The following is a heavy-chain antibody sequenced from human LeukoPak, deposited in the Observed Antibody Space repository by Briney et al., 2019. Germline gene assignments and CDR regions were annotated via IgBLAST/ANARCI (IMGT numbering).Heavy chain of an antibody. CDR2: TTPIFGKA. CDR1: GATFTIYA. J-gene: IGHJ4*02. Sequence: ASVTVSFKSSGATFTIYAISWERQPPGQGKERKGGTTPIFGKANYAEKFQGRVTITGDESTGTAYMELSSLRSEDTAVYYCARGADSSGYYSVFDFDYWGQGTLVTVSS. D-gene: IGHD3-22*01. V-gene: IGHV1-69*13. CDR3: ARGADSSGYYSVFDFDY.